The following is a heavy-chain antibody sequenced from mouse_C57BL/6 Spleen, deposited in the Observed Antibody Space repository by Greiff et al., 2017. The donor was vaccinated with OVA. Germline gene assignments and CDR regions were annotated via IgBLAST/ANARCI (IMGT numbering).Heavy chain of an antibody. Sequence: EVQLQQSGPELVKPGASVKISCKASGYTFTDYYMNWVKQSHGKSLEWIGDINPNNGGTSYNQKFKGKATLTVDKSSSTAYMGLRSLTSEDSAVYYCARKITGDYWGQGTTLTVSS. J-gene: IGHJ2*01. CDR1: GYTFTDYY. D-gene: IGHD4-1*01. CDR3: ARKITGDY. CDR2: INPNNGGT. V-gene: IGHV1-26*01.